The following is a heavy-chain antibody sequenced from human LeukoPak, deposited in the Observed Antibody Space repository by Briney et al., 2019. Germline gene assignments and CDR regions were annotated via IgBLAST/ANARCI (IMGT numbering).Heavy chain of an antibody. Sequence: AASVKVSCKASGYTFTSYYMHWVRQAPGQGLEWMGIINPSGGSTSYAQKFQGRVTMTRNTSISTAYMELSSLRSEDTAVYYCARGLAKQDYYYYMDVWGKGTTVTVSS. D-gene: IGHD6-19*01. J-gene: IGHJ6*03. CDR1: GYTFTSYY. CDR2: INPSGGST. V-gene: IGHV1-46*01. CDR3: ARGLAKQDYYYYMDV.